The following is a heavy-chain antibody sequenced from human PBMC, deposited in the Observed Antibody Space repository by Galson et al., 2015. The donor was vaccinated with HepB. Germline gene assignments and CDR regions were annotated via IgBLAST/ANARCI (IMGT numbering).Heavy chain of an antibody. Sequence: SLRLSCAASGFVFGSYAMSWVRQAPGRGLQWVSGLSGSGISAYYAESVKGRFTISRDNSKNTLHLQMNSLRAEDTAVYYCAKIQDYYGSGDYYYYGMDVWGQGTTVTVSS. D-gene: IGHD3-10*01. V-gene: IGHV3-23*01. CDR2: LSGSGISA. CDR3: AKIQDYYGSGDYYYYGMDV. J-gene: IGHJ6*02. CDR1: GFVFGSYA.